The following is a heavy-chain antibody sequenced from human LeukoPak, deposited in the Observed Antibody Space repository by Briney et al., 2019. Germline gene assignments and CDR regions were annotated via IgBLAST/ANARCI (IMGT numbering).Heavy chain of an antibody. Sequence: SVKVSCKASGGTFSSYAISWVRQAPGQGLEWMGGIIPIFGTANYAQKFQGRVTITADESTSTAYMELSSLRSEDTAVYYCASGYYYDRSGYLTALFDYWGQGTLVTVSS. V-gene: IGHV1-69*01. CDR2: IIPIFGTA. D-gene: IGHD3-22*01. J-gene: IGHJ4*02. CDR1: GGTFSSYA. CDR3: ASGYYYDRSGYLTALFDY.